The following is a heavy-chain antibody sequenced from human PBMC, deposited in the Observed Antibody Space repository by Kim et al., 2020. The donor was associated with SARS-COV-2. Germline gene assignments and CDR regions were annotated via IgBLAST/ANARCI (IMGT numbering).Heavy chain of an antibody. CDR1: GFTVSSNY. Sequence: GGSLRLSCAASGFTVSSNYMSWVRQAPGKGLEWVSVIYSGGSTYYADSVKGRFTISRDNSKNTLYLQMNSLRAEDTAVYYCARDQGYYYYGMDVWGQGTTVTVSS. J-gene: IGHJ6*02. CDR3: ARDQGYYYYGMDV. CDR2: IYSGGST. V-gene: IGHV3-53*01.